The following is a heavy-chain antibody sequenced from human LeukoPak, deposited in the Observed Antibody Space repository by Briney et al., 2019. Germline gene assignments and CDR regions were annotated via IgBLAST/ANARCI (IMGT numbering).Heavy chain of an antibody. J-gene: IGHJ3*02. D-gene: IGHD1-26*01. Sequence: GGSLRLSCAASGFTFSSYGMHWVRQAPGKGLEWVAFIRYDGSNKYYADSVKGRFTISRDNSKNTLYLQMNSLRAEDTAVYYCAKEKRGSGALGNAFDIWGQGTMVTVSS. CDR2: IRYDGSNK. V-gene: IGHV3-30*02. CDR1: GFTFSSYG. CDR3: AKEKRGSGALGNAFDI.